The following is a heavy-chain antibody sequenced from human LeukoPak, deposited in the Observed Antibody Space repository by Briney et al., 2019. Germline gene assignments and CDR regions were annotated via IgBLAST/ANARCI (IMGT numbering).Heavy chain of an antibody. V-gene: IGHV3-64D*06. Sequence: PGGSPRLSCAASGFIFSNYAMHWVRQAPGKGLEWVSAISGTGGSTYYADSVKGRITISRDNSRNTLYLQMSSLRAEDTAVYYCVKLGTLGGTYGPFDYWGQGTLVTVSS. D-gene: IGHD1-26*01. J-gene: IGHJ4*02. CDR2: ISGTGGST. CDR1: GFIFSNYA. CDR3: VKLGTLGGTYGPFDY.